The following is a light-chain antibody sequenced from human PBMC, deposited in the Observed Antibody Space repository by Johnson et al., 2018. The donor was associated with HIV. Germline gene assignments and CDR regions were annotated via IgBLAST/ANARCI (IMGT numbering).Light chain of an antibody. CDR2: DNN. V-gene: IGLV1-51*01. J-gene: IGLJ1*01. Sequence: QSVLTQPPSVSAAPGQKVTISCSGSSSNIGNNYVSWYQQVPGTAPKLLIYDNNKRPSGIPDRFSGPKSGSSATLGITGLQTGDEANYYCGTWDSSLRVYVFLTGTKVTVL. CDR1: SSNIGNNY. CDR3: GTWDSSLRVYV.